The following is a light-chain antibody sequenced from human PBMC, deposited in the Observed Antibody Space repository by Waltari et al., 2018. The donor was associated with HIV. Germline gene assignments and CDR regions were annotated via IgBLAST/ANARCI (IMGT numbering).Light chain of an antibody. Sequence: IQMIQSPSSLSASVGDRVTITCRASHDISNLLNWYQQKPGKAPKLLIYDASNLETGVPSRFSGSGSGTDFAFTISSLQPEDFATYYCQQYDILPFTFGPGTKVDIK. CDR3: QQYDILPFT. J-gene: IGKJ3*01. CDR1: HDISNL. CDR2: DAS. V-gene: IGKV1-33*01.